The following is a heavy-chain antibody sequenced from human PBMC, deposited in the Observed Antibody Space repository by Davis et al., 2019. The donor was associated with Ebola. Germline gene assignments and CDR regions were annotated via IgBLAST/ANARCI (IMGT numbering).Heavy chain of an antibody. J-gene: IGHJ6*02. D-gene: IGHD2-2*01. V-gene: IGHV3-74*01. CDR1: GFTFITYD. CDR3: VRDTSHQLPHWLYYFYGMDV. CDR2: IKTDGSTT. Sequence: GESLKISCAASGFTFITYDMTWVRQAPGKGLEWVARIKTDGSTTRYADSVQGRFTISRDNTKNTLYLQMNNVRGDDTAVYYCVRDTSHQLPHWLYYFYGMDVWGQGTTVTVSS.